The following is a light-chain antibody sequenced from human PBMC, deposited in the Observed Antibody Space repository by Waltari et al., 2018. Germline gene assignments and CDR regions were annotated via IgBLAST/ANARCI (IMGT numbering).Light chain of an antibody. J-gene: IGLJ2*01. CDR2: QDN. CDR1: RLGAKY. CDR3: QAWDSSTVV. V-gene: IGLV3-1*01. Sequence: SYELTQAPSVSVSPGQTASITCSGDRLGAKYACWYQQKPGQSPVLVIYQDNKRPSGIPERFSGSNSGNTATLTISGTQAMDEADYYCQAWDSSTVVFGGETKLTVL.